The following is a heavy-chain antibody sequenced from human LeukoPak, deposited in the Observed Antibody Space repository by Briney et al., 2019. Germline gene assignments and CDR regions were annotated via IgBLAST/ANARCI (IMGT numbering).Heavy chain of an antibody. CDR2: IYPGDSDT. D-gene: IGHD6-6*01. J-gene: IGHJ3*02. CDR1: GYSFTSYW. Sequence: GESLKISCKGSGYSFTSYWIGWVRQMPGKGLEWMGIIYPGDSDTRYSPSFQGQVTISADKSISTAYLQWSSLKASDTAMYYCARTHSIEYSSSVYAFDIWGQGTMVTVSS. V-gene: IGHV5-51*01. CDR3: ARTHSIEYSSSVYAFDI.